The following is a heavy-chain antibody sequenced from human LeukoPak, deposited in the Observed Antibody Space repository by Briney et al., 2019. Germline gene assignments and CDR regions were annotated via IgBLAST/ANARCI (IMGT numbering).Heavy chain of an antibody. CDR1: GFTFSSYA. CDR3: AGQPVVPVFDY. Sequence: GGSLRLSCAASGFTFSSYAMSWVRQAPGKGLEWVSAISGSGGSTYYADSGKGRFTISRDNSKNTLYLQMNSLRAEDTAVYYCAGQPVVPVFDYWGQGTLVTVSS. V-gene: IGHV3-23*01. D-gene: IGHD1-14*01. CDR2: ISGSGGST. J-gene: IGHJ4*02.